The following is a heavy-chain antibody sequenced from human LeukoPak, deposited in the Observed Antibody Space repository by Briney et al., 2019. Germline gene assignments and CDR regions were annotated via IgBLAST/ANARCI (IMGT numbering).Heavy chain of an antibody. CDR1: GFTFSSYA. Sequence: PGGSLRLSCAASGFTFSSYAMSWVRQAPGKGLEWVSAISGSGGSTYYADSVKGRFTISRDNSKNTLYLQMNSLRAEDTAVYYCAKVGGLDSSGYPGFFDYWGQGTLVTVSS. D-gene: IGHD3-22*01. CDR3: AKVGGLDSSGYPGFFDY. V-gene: IGHV3-23*01. J-gene: IGHJ4*02. CDR2: ISGSGGST.